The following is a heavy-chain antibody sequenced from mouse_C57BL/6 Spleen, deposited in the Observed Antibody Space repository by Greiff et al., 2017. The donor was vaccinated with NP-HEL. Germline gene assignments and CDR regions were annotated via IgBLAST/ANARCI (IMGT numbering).Heavy chain of an antibody. V-gene: IGHV1-82*01. CDR3: ARTGNHLSLDL. CDR1: GYAFSSSW. J-gene: IGHJ4*01. CDR2: IYPGDGDT. D-gene: IGHD2-1*01. Sequence: QVQLKESGPELVKPGASVKISCKASGYAFSSSWMNWVKQRPGKGLEWIGRIYPGDGDTNYNGKFKGKATLTADKSSSTASMQLSSLTSEDSAVYFFARTGNHLSLDLRGPGTPVTVSS.